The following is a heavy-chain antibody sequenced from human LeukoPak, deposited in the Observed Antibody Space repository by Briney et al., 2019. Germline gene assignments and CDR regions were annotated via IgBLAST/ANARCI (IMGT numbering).Heavy chain of an antibody. CDR2: IYYTGST. J-gene: IGHJ5*02. Sequence: SETLSLTCTVSGASIGSYYWSWLRQPPGEGLEWIGYIYYTGSTNYNTSLTSRVTISLDTSKNQFSLKLTSLTAADTAVYDCARGGDIIGGRGIPRRFDPWGQGTLVTVSS. CDR3: ARGGDIIGGRGIPRRFDP. D-gene: IGHD3-10*01. V-gene: IGHV4-59*01. CDR1: GASIGSYY.